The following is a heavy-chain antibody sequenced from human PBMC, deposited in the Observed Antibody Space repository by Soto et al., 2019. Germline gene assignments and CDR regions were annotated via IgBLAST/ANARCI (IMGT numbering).Heavy chain of an antibody. V-gene: IGHV1-69*13. J-gene: IGHJ6*02. CDR3: AREQDTAMVTGYYYGMDV. CDR2: IIPIFGTA. CDR1: GGTFSSYA. D-gene: IGHD5-18*01. Sequence: SVKVSCKASGGTFSSYAISWVRQAPGQGLEWMGGIIPIFGTANYAQKFQGRVTITADESTSTAYMELSSLRSEDTAVYYCAREQDTAMVTGYYYGMDVWGQGTTVTVSS.